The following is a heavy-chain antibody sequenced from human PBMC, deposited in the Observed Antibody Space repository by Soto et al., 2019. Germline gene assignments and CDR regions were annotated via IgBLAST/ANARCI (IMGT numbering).Heavy chain of an antibody. CDR3: ARSVRDSWSGFYGGV. CDR2: IIPIFGTA. CDR1: GGSFSSYA. J-gene: IGHJ6*02. D-gene: IGHD3-3*01. Sequence: SVKVSCKASGGSFSSYAISWVRQAPGQGLEWMGGIIPIFGTANYAQKFQGRVTIIADESTSTAYMELSSLRSEDTAVYYCARSVRDSWSGFYGGVWGQGTTVTVSS. V-gene: IGHV1-69*13.